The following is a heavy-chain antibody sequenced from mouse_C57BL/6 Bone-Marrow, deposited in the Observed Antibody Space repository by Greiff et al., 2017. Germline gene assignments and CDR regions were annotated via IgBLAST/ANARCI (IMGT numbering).Heavy chain of an antibody. V-gene: IGHV1-50*01. Sequence: QVQLQQPGAELVKPGASVKLSCKASGYTFTSYWMQWVKQRPGQGLEWIGEIDPSDSYTNYNQKFKGKATLTVDTSSSTAYMQLSSLTSEDSAVYYCASGRTGPDFAYWGQGTLVTVSA. CDR3: ASGRTGPDFAY. CDR2: IDPSDSYT. CDR1: GYTFTSYW. J-gene: IGHJ3*01.